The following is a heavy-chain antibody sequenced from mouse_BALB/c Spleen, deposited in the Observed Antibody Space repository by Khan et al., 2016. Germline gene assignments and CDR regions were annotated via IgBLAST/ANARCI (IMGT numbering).Heavy chain of an antibody. V-gene: IGHV9-3-1*01. CDR2: INTYTGEP. D-gene: IGHD4-1*01. Sequence: QIQLVQSGPELKKPGETVKISCKASGYTFTNYGMNWVKQAPGKGLKWMGWINTYTGEPTYADDFKGRFAFSLETSASTAYLQINNLKNEDTATYFCARRLGFYYAMDYWGQGTSVTVSS. J-gene: IGHJ4*01. CDR3: ARRLGFYYAMDY. CDR1: GYTFTNYG.